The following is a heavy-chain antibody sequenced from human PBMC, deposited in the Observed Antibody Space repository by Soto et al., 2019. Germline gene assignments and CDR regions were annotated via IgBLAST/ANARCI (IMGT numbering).Heavy chain of an antibody. CDR2: IYYSGST. J-gene: IGHJ4*02. Sequence: QLQLQESGPGLVKPSETLSLTCTVSGGSISSSSYYWGWIRQPPGKGLEWIGSIYYSGSTYYNPSLKSRVTISVDTSKNQFSLKLSSVTSADTAVYYCARLKAVVAATPIDYWGQGTLVTVSS. D-gene: IGHD2-15*01. CDR3: ARLKAVVAATPIDY. CDR1: GGSISSSSYY. V-gene: IGHV4-39*01.